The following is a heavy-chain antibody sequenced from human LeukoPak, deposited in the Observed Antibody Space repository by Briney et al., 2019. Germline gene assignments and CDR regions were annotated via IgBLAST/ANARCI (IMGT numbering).Heavy chain of an antibody. D-gene: IGHD6-13*01. J-gene: IGHJ4*02. CDR1: GFTFSDYY. CDR3: ARVLAAGNKRGTIIDY. V-gene: IGHV3-11*01. Sequence: GGSLRLSCAASGFTFSDYYMSWIRQAPGKGLEWVSYISSSGSTIYYADSVKGRFTISRDNAKNSLYLQMNSLRAEDTAVYYCARVLAAGNKRGTIIDYWGQGTLVTVSS. CDR2: ISSSGSTI.